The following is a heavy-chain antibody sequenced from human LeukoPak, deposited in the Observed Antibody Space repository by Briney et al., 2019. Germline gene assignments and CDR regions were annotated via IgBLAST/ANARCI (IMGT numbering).Heavy chain of an antibody. D-gene: IGHD3-10*01. V-gene: IGHV4-34*01. CDR2: INHSGST. CDR3: ARGLGKVVRGVPAP. Sequence: PSETLSLTCAVYGGSFSGYYWSWIRQPPGKGLEWIGEINHSGSTNYNPSLKSRVTISVDTSKNQFSLKLSSVTAADTAVYYCARGLGKVVRGVPAPWGQGTLVTVSS. J-gene: IGHJ5*02. CDR1: GGSFSGYY.